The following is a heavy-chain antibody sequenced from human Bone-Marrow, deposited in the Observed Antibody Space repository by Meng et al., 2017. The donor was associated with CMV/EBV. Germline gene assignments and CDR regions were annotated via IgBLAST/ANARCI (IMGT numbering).Heavy chain of an antibody. V-gene: IGHV3-7*01. CDR2: IKPGGSER. Sequence: GEALKISCVSSGFKFGYYLMTWVRQAPGKGLEWVANIKPGGSERYHVDSVKGRFTISRDNVKNSLYLQMNNLRAEDSAVYFGARDWSCMDVWGQGTTVTVSS. CDR1: GFKFGYYL. J-gene: IGHJ6*02. CDR3: ARDWSCMDV.